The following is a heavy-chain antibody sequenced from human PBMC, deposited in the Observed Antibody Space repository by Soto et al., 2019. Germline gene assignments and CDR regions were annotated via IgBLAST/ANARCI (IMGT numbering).Heavy chain of an antibody. D-gene: IGHD3-3*01. CDR1: GYSFTSYW. Sequence: PGESLKISCKGSGYSFTSYWIGWVRQMPGKGLEWMGIIYPGDSDTRYSPSFQGQVTISADKSISTAYLQWSSLKASDTAMYYCARTNYDFSPGYAMDVWGQGTTVTVSS. J-gene: IGHJ6*02. CDR2: IYPGDSDT. V-gene: IGHV5-51*01. CDR3: ARTNYDFSPGYAMDV.